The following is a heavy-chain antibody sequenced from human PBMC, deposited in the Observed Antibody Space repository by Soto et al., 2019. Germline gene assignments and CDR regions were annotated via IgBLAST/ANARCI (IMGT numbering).Heavy chain of an antibody. J-gene: IGHJ4*02. CDR2: ISGSGGST. CDR3: AKEGKAGGGGYFDY. D-gene: IGHD3-10*01. Sequence: EVQLLESGGGLVQPGGSLRLSCAASGFTFSSYAMSWVRQAPGKGLEWVSGISGSGGSTYYADSVKGRFTISRDNSKNTRYLKMNRLRAEDTALYSCAKEGKAGGGGYFDYWGQGTLVTVSS. V-gene: IGHV3-23*01. CDR1: GFTFSSYA.